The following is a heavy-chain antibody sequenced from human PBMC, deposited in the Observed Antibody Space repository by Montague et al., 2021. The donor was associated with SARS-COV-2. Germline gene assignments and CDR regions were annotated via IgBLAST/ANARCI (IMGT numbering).Heavy chain of an antibody. CDR2: IGAAGDT. J-gene: IGHJ3*02. CDR1: GFTFSSYD. V-gene: IGHV3-13*01. CDR3: ARGPSRDGYNGGDAFDI. D-gene: IGHD5-24*01. Sequence: SLRLSCAASGFTFSSYDMHWVRQATGKGLEWVSAIGAAGDTYYPGSVKGRFTVSRENAKNSLYLQMNSLRAGDTAVDYCARGPSRDGYNGGDAFDIWGQGTMVTVSS.